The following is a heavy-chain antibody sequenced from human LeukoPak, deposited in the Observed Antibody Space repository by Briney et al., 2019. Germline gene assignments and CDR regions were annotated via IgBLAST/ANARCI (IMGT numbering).Heavy chain of an antibody. D-gene: IGHD3-10*01. Sequence: PSETLSLTCAVYGGSFSGYYWSWIRQPPGKGLEWIGEINHSGSTNYNPSLKSRVTISVDTSKNQFSLKLSSVTAADTAVYSCARNGPMVRGVNLGLDYWGQGTLVTVSS. CDR1: GGSFSGYY. J-gene: IGHJ4*02. CDR3: ARNGPMVRGVNLGLDY. V-gene: IGHV4-34*01. CDR2: INHSGST.